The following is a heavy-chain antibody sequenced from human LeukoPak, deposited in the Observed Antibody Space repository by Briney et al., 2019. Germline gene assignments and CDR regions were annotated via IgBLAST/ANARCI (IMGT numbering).Heavy chain of an antibody. Sequence: GGSLRLSCAASGFTFSSYAMHWVRQAPGKGLECVAVISYDGSNKYYADSVKGRFTISRDNSKNTLYLQMNSLRAEDTAVYYCARGSSSWYISTFDYWGQGTLVTVSS. CDR3: ARGSSSWYISTFDY. CDR2: ISYDGSNK. D-gene: IGHD6-13*01. V-gene: IGHV3-30*04. CDR1: GFTFSSYA. J-gene: IGHJ4*02.